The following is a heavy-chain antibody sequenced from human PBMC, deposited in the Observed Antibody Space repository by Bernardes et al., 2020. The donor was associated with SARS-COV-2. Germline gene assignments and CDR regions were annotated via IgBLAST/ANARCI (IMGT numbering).Heavy chain of an antibody. J-gene: IGHJ1*01. D-gene: IGHD3-22*01. CDR2: ISGSGGNT. V-gene: IGHV3-23*01. CDR3: AKDPGLIMFKGLTMTAIPGYFQN. Sequence: VESLCLSCAASGFTFRSSVMNWVRQAPGTGLEWVSGISGSGGNTYYADSVKGRFTISRDNSKNTLYLQMNSLRAEDTAVYYCAKDPGLIMFKGLTMTAIPGYFQNWGQGTPVTVSS. CDR1: GFTFRSSV.